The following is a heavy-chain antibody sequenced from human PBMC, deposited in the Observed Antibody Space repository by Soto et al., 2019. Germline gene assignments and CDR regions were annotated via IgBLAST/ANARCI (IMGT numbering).Heavy chain of an antibody. J-gene: IGHJ4*02. Sequence: QVQLVQSGAEVKEPGSSVKVSCTASGGTVSNYPISWVRQAPGQGLEWMGGIIPMFGTPNYALKFQGRVTITADESTSTAYMELSSLRYDDTAVYYCARHARHLEWLQPFDCWGQGALVTVSS. V-gene: IGHV1-69*01. CDR1: GGTVSNYP. CDR3: ARHARHLEWLQPFDC. CDR2: IIPMFGTP. D-gene: IGHD3-3*01.